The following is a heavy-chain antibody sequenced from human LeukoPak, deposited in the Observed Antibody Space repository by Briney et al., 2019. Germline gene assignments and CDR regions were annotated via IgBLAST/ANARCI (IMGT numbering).Heavy chain of an antibody. D-gene: IGHD6-19*01. V-gene: IGHV4-30-4*01. J-gene: IGHJ4*02. CDR3: ARQSNLYSSGWYTPSGPYYFDY. CDR1: GGSISIGDYY. CDR2: IYYSGST. Sequence: LQTLSLTCTVSGGSISIGDYYWRWIRQPPGKGLEWIGYIYYSGSTYYNPSLKSRVTISVDTSKNQFSLKLSSVTAADTAVYYCARQSNLYSSGWYTPSGPYYFDYWGQGTLVTVSS.